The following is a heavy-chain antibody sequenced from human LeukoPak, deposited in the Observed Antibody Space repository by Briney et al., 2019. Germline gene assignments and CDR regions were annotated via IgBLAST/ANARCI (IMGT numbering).Heavy chain of an antibody. J-gene: IGHJ4*02. D-gene: IGHD3-22*01. CDR3: ARERNTYYYDSSGYYPFDY. Sequence: GGSLGLSCAASGFTFSSYWMSWVRQAPGKGLEWVANIKQDGSEKYYVDSVKGRFTISRDNAKNSLYLQMNSLRAEDTAVYYCARERNTYYYDSSGYYPFDYWGQGTLVTVSS. CDR2: IKQDGSEK. CDR1: GFTFSSYW. V-gene: IGHV3-7*01.